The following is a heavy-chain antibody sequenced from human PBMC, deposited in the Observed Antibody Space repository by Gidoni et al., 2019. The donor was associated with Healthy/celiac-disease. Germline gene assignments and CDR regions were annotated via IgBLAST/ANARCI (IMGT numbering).Heavy chain of an antibody. Sequence: QVQLVQSGAEVKTPGASVQVSCKASGYPFTSYSMHWVRQAPGQGLEWMGIINPSGGSTSYAQKFQGRVTMTRDTSTSTVYMELSSLRSEDTAVYYCARDGRAVAGHEDFDYWGQGTLVTVSS. CDR1: GYPFTSYS. J-gene: IGHJ4*02. D-gene: IGHD6-19*01. CDR3: ARDGRAVAGHEDFDY. CDR2: INPSGGST. V-gene: IGHV1-46*01.